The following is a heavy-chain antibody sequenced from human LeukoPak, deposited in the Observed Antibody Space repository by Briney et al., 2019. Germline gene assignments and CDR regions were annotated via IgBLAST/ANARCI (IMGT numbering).Heavy chain of an antibody. D-gene: IGHD1-26*01. CDR2: IYYSGST. CDR1: GGSISSGGYY. J-gene: IGHJ5*02. CDR3: ARAGVGANNWFDP. Sequence: SEALSLTCTVSGGSISSGGYYWSWIRQHPGKGLEWIGYIYYSGSTYYNPSLKSRVTISVDTSKNQFSLKLSSVTAADTAVYYCARAGVGANNWFDPWGQGTLVTVSS. V-gene: IGHV4-31*03.